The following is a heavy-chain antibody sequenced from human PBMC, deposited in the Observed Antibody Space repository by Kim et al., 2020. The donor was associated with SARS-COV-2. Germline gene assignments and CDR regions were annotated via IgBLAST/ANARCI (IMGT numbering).Heavy chain of an antibody. Sequence: SETLSLICTVSGGSISSYYWSWIRQPPGKGLEWIGYIYYSGSTNYNPSLKSRVTISVDTSKNQFSLKLSSVTAADTAVYYCARSGGAPRLGYFDYWGQGT. CDR3: ARSGGAPRLGYFDY. J-gene: IGHJ4*02. V-gene: IGHV4-59*01. D-gene: IGHD1-26*01. CDR2: IYYSGST. CDR1: GGSISSYY.